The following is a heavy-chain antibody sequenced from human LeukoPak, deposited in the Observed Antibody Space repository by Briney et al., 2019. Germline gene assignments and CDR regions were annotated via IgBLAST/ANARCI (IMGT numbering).Heavy chain of an antibody. J-gene: IGHJ4*02. CDR3: AAVTAPVEMATINVGFDY. D-gene: IGHD5-24*01. CDR1: GFTFTSSA. V-gene: IGHV1-58*01. Sequence: SVKVSCKASGFTFTSSAVQWVRQARGQRLEWIGWIVVGSGNTNYAQKFQERVTITRDMSTSTAYMELSSLRSEDTAMYYCAAVTAPVEMATINVGFDYWGQGTLVTVSS. CDR2: IVVGSGNT.